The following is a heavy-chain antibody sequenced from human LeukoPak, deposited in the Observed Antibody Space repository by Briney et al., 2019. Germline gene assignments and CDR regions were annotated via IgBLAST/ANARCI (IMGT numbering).Heavy chain of an antibody. CDR3: ARDRVAARPQGFDY. CDR2: ISGSNSYI. V-gene: IGHV3-21*01. D-gene: IGHD6-6*01. Sequence: PGGSLRLSCAASGFTFNSYSMNWVRQAPGKGLEWVSSISGSNSYIYYADSMKGRFTISRDNAKNSLYLQMNSLRAEDTAVYYCARDRVAARPQGFDYWGQGTLVTVSS. CDR1: GFTFNSYS. J-gene: IGHJ4*02.